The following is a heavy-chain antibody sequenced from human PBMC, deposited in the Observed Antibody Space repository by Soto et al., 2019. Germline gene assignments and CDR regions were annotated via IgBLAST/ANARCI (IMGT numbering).Heavy chain of an antibody. V-gene: IGHV3-9*01. J-gene: IGHJ6*02. Sequence: EVQLVESGGGLVQPGRSQRLSCAASGFRFEDYGMHWVRQAPGKGLEWVSRISLNSRNIAYADSVKGRFTVSSDNAKNSLYLHMNSLRPEDTALYYCAKDISRYQLVLITEGMDVWGQGTTVTVSS. CDR1: GFRFEDYG. D-gene: IGHD3-10*01. CDR2: ISLNSRNI. CDR3: AKDISRYQLVLITEGMDV.